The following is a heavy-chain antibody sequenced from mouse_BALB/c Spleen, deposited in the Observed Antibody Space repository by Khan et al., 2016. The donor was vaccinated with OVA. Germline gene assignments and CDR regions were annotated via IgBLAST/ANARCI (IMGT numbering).Heavy chain of an antibody. Sequence: QVQLQQPGAELVRPGASVKLSCKASGYTFTSFWMNWVTERPGQGLEWIGMIDPSDSETHYNQMFKDKATLTVDKSSSTAYMQLSGLTSEDSAGYYCARGGYGTSLAYWGQGTLVTVSA. CDR3: ARGGYGTSLAY. CDR2: IDPSDSET. CDR1: GYTFTSFW. V-gene: IGHV1-61*01. D-gene: IGHD2-10*02. J-gene: IGHJ3*01.